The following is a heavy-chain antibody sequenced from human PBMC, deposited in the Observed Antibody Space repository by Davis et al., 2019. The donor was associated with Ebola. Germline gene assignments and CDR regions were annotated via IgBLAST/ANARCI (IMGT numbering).Heavy chain of an antibody. CDR2: IFYSGST. CDR3: ARRAGLQYYYGMDV. V-gene: IGHV4-31*03. D-gene: IGHD3-10*01. J-gene: IGHJ6*04. CDR1: GGSIDSGGYY. Sequence: MPSETLSLTCTVSGGSIDSGGYYWSWIRQRPGKGLEWIGYIFYSGSTYYNPSLKSRVTISVDTSKNRFSLSLSSVTAADTAVYYCARRAGLQYYYGMDVWGKGTTVSVSS.